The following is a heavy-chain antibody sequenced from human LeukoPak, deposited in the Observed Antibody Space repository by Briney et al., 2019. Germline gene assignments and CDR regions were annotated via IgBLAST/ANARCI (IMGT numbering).Heavy chain of an antibody. CDR2: IYHSGGT. V-gene: IGHV4-59*01. Sequence: SETLSLTCTVSGGSISSYYWSWIRQPPEKGLEWIGKIYHSGGTNYNPSLKSRVTISVDTSKNQFSLKLSSVTAADTAVYYCARGGSSWPENWFDPWGQGTLVTVSS. CDR3: ARGGSSWPENWFDP. J-gene: IGHJ5*02. CDR1: GGSISSYY. D-gene: IGHD6-13*01.